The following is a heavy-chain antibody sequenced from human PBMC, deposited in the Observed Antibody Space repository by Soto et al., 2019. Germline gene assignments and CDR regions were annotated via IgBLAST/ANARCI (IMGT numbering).Heavy chain of an antibody. CDR3: ARDFDWLLWYFDY. J-gene: IGHJ4*02. CDR1: GFTFSSYG. D-gene: IGHD3-9*01. Sequence: GSLRLSCAASGFTFSSYGMHWVRQAPGKGLEWVAVIWYDGSNKYYADSVKGRFTISRDNSKNTLYLQMNSLRAEDTAVYYCARDFDWLLWYFDYWGQGTLVTVSS. V-gene: IGHV3-33*01. CDR2: IWYDGSNK.